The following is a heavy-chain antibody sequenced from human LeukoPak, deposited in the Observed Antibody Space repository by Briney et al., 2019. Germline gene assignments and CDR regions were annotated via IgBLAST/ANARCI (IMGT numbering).Heavy chain of an antibody. CDR3: ARDQSGAEPYMDV. CDR1: GFTFSSYS. Sequence: GGSLRLSCAASGFTFSSYSMNWVRQAPGKGLEWVSSISSSSSYIYYADSVKGRFTISRDNAKNSLYLQMNSLRAEDTAVYYCARDQSGAEPYMDVWGKGTTVTVSS. CDR2: ISSSSSYI. V-gene: IGHV3-21*01. D-gene: IGHD1-14*01. J-gene: IGHJ6*03.